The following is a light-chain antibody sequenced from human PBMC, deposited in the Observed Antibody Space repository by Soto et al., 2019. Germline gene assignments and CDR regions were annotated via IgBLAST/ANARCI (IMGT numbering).Light chain of an antibody. CDR1: SSDVDTYNY. CDR3: SSHSTGSTHYV. Sequence: QSALTQPASVSGSPGQSITISCSGISSDVDTYNYVSWYQLHPGKAPKVVIYDVSSRPSGVSNRFSGSRSGNTASLTISGLQAEDEAHYYCSSHSTGSTHYVFGTGTKVTVL. V-gene: IGLV2-14*03. CDR2: DVS. J-gene: IGLJ1*01.